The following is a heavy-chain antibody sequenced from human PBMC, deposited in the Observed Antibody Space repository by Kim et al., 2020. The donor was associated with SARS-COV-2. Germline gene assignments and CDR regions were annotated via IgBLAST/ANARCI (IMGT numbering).Heavy chain of an antibody. CDR2: INCKTGVT. CDR3: ATWIPVPTGRVPY. V-gene: IGHV1-2*02. J-gene: IGHJ4*02. CDR1: GYTFSDYH. Sequence: ASVKVSCKASGYTFSDYHIHWVRQAPGQGLEWMAWINCKTGVTEYAQMFQGRITVTRDTSNSTAYMDVSGLMSDDTAVYYCATWIPVPTGRVPYWGQGTLVTVSS. D-gene: IGHD2-2*03.